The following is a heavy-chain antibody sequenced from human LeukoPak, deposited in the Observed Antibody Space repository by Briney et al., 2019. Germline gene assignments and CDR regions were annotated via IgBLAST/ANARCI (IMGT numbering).Heavy chain of an antibody. CDR2: INSDGSST. CDR1: GFTFSSYW. Sequence: PGGSLRLSCAASGFTFSSYWMHWVRRAPGKGLVWVSRINSDGSSTSYADSVKGRFTISKDNAKNTVYLQMNSLRAEDTAVYYCVSFYETYWGRGTLVTVSS. D-gene: IGHD2/OR15-2a*01. J-gene: IGHJ4*02. CDR3: VSFYETY. V-gene: IGHV3-74*01.